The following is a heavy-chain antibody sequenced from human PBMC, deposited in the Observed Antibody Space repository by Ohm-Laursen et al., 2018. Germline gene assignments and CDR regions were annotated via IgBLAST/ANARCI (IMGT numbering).Heavy chain of an antibody. CDR2: ISGSGGST. Sequence: SLRLSCTASGFTFSSYAMSWVRQAPGKGLEWVSAISGSGGSTYYADSVKGRFTISRDNSKNTLYLQMNSLRAEDTAVYYCASIAAAEYFQHWGQGTLVTVSS. CDR3: ASIAAAEYFQH. CDR1: GFTFSSYA. V-gene: IGHV3-23*01. J-gene: IGHJ1*01. D-gene: IGHD6-25*01.